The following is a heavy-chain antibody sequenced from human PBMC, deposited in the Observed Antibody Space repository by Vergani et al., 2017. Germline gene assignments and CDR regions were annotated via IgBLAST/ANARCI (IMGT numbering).Heavy chain of an antibody. CDR3: AKHFRGWGIDY. CDR1: GFTLSNYD. J-gene: IGHJ4*02. Sequence: QVQLVESGGGVVQRGGSLRLSCATSGFTLSNYDMQWIRQGPGKGLEFVAFIKFDGSNQYYADSVKGRFTLSRDFSKNTLYLQMNSLRTDDTATYYCAKHFRGWGIDYWGQGTQLIVS. D-gene: IGHD3-16*01. CDR2: IKFDGSNQ. V-gene: IGHV3-30*02.